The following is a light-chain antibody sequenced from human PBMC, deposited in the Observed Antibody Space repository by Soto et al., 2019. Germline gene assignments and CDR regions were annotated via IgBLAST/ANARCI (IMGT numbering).Light chain of an antibody. CDR3: QQYDNSLYT. V-gene: IGKV3-20*01. CDR2: AAS. J-gene: IGKJ2*01. CDR1: QSVDSNY. Sequence: EIVLTQSPATLSLSPGERATLSCRASQSVDSNYLAWYQQKPGQAPRLLIYAASSRATGIPDRFSGSGSGTDFTLTISRLEPEDFAVYYCQQYDNSLYTFGQGTKVDIK.